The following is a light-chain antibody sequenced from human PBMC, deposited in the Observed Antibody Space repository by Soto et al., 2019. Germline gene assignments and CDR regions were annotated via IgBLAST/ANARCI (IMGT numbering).Light chain of an antibody. Sequence: DIVLTQTRLSSPVTLGQPASISCRSSQSLVHSDGNTYLTWLQQRPGQPPRRLIYMITNGYSGVTDRSSGSGAQTDFTLKISKVEADDVGVYYCIPATQVYTFGQGTKREIK. J-gene: IGKJ2*01. CDR1: QSLVHSDGNTY. CDR2: MIT. V-gene: IGKV2-24*01. CDR3: IPATQVYT.